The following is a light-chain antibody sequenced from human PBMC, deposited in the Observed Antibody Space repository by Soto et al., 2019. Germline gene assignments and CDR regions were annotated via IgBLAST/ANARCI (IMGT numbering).Light chain of an antibody. Sequence: NFMLTQPHSVSGSPGKTVIISCTRSSGSIASNYVQWYQQRPGSSPTTVIYEVNQRPSGVPDRFSGSIDSSSNSASLTISGLETEDEADCFCQSYDATNQVFGGGTKLTVL. J-gene: IGLJ3*02. CDR1: SGSIASNY. CDR3: QSYDATNQV. V-gene: IGLV6-57*01. CDR2: EVN.